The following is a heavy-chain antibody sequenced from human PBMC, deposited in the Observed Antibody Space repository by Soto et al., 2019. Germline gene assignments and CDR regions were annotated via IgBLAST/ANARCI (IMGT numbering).Heavy chain of an antibody. CDR1: GGSFSGYY. Sequence: QVQLQQWGAGLLKPSETLSLTCAVYGGSFSGYYWSWIRQPPGKGLEWIGEINHSGSTNYNPSLKSRVTISVDTSKNQFSLKLSSVTAADTAVYYCARPTPPQYSSAFRGAFDIWGQGTMVTVSS. V-gene: IGHV4-34*01. CDR3: ARPTPPQYSSAFRGAFDI. J-gene: IGHJ3*02. D-gene: IGHD6-19*01. CDR2: INHSGST.